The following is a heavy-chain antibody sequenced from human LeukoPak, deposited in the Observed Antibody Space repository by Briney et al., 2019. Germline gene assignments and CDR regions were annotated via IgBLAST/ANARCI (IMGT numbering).Heavy chain of an antibody. V-gene: IGHV1-46*01. CDR3: ARDTLAVAGTFPDY. CDR1: GYTFTSYY. CDR2: INPSGGST. J-gene: IGHJ4*02. D-gene: IGHD6-19*01. Sequence: ASMKVSCKASGYTFTSYYMHWVRQAPGQGLEWMGIINPSGGSTSYAQKFQGRVTMTRDTSTSTVYMELNSLRAEDTAVYYCARDTLAVAGTFPDYWGQGTLVTVSS.